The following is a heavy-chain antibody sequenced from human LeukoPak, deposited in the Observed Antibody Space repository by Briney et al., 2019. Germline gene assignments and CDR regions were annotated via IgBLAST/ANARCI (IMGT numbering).Heavy chain of an antibody. D-gene: IGHD5-12*01. CDR2: ISYDGTNK. CDR3: ARDGNSGYNSDYYYGMDA. CDR1: GFTFSSFA. J-gene: IGHJ6*04. V-gene: IGHV3-30*04. Sequence: GRSLRLSCGASGFTFSSFALHWVRQAPGKGLEWVAVISYDGTNKYYADSVKGRFTISRDNSKNTLYLQMNSLRVEDTAVYYCARDGNSGYNSDYYYGMDAGGKGTTVTVFS.